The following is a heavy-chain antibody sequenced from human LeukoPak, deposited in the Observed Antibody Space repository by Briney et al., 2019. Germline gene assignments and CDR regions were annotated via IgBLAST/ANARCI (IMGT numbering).Heavy chain of an antibody. CDR2: LYHSDSA. CDR3: ARQHDSYYYYYIDV. V-gene: IGHV4-38-2*01. J-gene: IGHJ6*03. Sequence: SETLSLTCAVSGYSISNGYYWVWIRQPPGRGLEWIGSLYHSDSAYYNTSLRSRVSMSVDTSKNQFFLTLSFVTAADTAVYYCARQHDSYYYYYIDVWGSGTTVTASS. CDR1: GYSISNGYY.